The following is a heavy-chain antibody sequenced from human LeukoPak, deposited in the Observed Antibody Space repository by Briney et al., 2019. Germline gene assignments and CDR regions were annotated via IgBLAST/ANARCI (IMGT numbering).Heavy chain of an antibody. CDR1: GFTFSSYG. J-gene: IGHJ4*02. V-gene: IGHV3-30*18. D-gene: IGHD5-18*01. CDR2: ISYDGSNK. Sequence: GGSLRLSCAASGFTFSSYGMHWVRQDPGKGLEWVAVISYDGSNKYYADSVKGGFTISRDKSKNTLYLQMNSLRAEDTAVYYWAKGGTAMVFDYWGQGTLVTVSS. CDR3: AKGGTAMVFDY.